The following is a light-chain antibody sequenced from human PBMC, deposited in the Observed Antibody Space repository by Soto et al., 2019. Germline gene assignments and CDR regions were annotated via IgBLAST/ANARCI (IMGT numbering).Light chain of an antibody. Sequence: DIQMTQSPSTLSACVGDRVTITCRASQSISSWLAWYQQKPGKAPKLLIYKASSLESGVPSRFSGSGSGTEFTLTISSLQPDDFATYYCQQYNSYRYTFGQGTKVAIK. CDR1: QSISSW. J-gene: IGKJ2*01. CDR2: KAS. CDR3: QQYNSYRYT. V-gene: IGKV1-5*03.